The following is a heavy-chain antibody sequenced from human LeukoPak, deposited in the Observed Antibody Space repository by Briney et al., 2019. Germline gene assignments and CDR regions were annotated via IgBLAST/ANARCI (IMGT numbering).Heavy chain of an antibody. CDR2: IKQDGSEK. CDR1: GFTFSSYW. Sequence: GGSLRLSCAASGFTFSSYWMSWVRQAPGKGLEWVANIKQDGSEKYYVDSVKGRFTISRDNAKNSLYLQMNSLRAEDTAVYYCARIYCSSTSCYTQGYYYYYGMDVWGQGTTVTVSS. D-gene: IGHD2-2*02. V-gene: IGHV3-7*01. CDR3: ARIYCSSTSCYTQGYYYYYGMDV. J-gene: IGHJ6*02.